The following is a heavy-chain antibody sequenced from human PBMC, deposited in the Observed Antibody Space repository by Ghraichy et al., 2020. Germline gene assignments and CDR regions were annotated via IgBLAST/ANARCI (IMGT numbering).Heavy chain of an antibody. CDR1: GGSISSSNW. V-gene: IGHV4-4*02. Sequence: ESLNISCAVSGGSISSSNWWSWVRQPPGKGLEWIGEIYHSGSTNYNPSLKSRLTISVDKSKNQFSLKLSSVTAADTAVYYWARDGRVYGDYVNWFDPWGQGTLVTVSS. CDR3: ARDGRVYGDYVNWFDP. J-gene: IGHJ5*02. D-gene: IGHD4-17*01. CDR2: IYHSGST.